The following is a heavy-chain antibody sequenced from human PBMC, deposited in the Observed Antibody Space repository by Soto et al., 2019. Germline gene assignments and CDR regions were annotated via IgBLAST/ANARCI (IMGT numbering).Heavy chain of an antibody. Sequence: QGQLQESGPGLVRPSETLSLTCTVSGASITSYYWSWIRQSSGKGLEWIGYIHYSGSTNYNPSLESRGVTSLDASERRFSSRRRSVAAADTAVDYCATLHYYYYLDVWGKGTAVTVSS. J-gene: IGHJ6*03. CDR3: ATLHYYYYLDV. V-gene: IGHV4-59*12. CDR1: GASITSYY. D-gene: IGHD2-15*01. CDR2: IHYSGST.